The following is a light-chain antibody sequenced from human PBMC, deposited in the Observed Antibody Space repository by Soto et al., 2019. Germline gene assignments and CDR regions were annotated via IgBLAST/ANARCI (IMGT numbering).Light chain of an antibody. CDR1: QSVSSIY. V-gene: IGKV3-20*01. CDR3: RHYVNSQWT. Sequence: EIVLTQSPDTLSLSPGERATPSCRPSQSVSSIYLDWFQQKPGQAPRLLIYAASSRATGIPDRFSGGASATDFTLTISRLEPEDFAVYYCRHYVNSQWTFGQGTKVEIK. CDR2: AAS. J-gene: IGKJ1*01.